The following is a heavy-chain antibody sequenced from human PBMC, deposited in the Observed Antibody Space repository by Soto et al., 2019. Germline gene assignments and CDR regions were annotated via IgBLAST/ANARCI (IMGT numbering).Heavy chain of an antibody. CDR3: ARVQAYRRRPGYPENPSYYYYMDV. CDR2: IWYDGSNK. D-gene: IGHD2-15*01. Sequence: GGSLRLSCAASGFTFSSYGMHWVRQAPGKGLEWVAVIWYDGSNKYYADSVKGRFTISRDNSKNTLYLQMNSLRAEDTAVYYCARVQAYRRRPGYPENPSYYYYMDVWGKGTTVTVSS. CDR1: GFTFSSYG. J-gene: IGHJ6*03. V-gene: IGHV3-33*01.